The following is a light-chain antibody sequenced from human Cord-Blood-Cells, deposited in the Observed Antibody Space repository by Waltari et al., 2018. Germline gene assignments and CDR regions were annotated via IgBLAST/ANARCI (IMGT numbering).Light chain of an antibody. CDR3: QQYYSTPVT. CDR1: QSVLYSSNNKNY. CDR2: WAP. V-gene: IGKV4-1*01. Sequence: DIVMTQSPDSLAVSLGERATLNCKSSQSVLYSSNNKNYLALYQQKPGQPPRLLIYWAPTRESVVPDRVRGSGCGTDFTLTISSLQTEDVAVYYCQQYYSTPVTFGPGTKVDIK. J-gene: IGKJ3*01.